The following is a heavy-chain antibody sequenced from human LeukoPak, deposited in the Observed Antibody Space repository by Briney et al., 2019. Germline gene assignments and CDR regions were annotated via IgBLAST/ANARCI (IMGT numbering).Heavy chain of an antibody. CDR1: GFTFSSYS. CDR2: ISSSGTTI. D-gene: IGHD6-19*01. J-gene: IGHJ4*02. V-gene: IGHV3-48*04. CDR3: AKFSGVAGGY. Sequence: GGSLRLSCAASGFTFSSYSMNWVRQAPGKGLEWVSYISSSGTTIYYADSVKGRFTISRDNAKNSLYLQMNSLRAEDTAVYYCAKFSGVAGGYWGQGTLVTVSS.